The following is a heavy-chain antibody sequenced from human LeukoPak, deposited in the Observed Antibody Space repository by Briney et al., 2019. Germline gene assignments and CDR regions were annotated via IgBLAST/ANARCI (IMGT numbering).Heavy chain of an antibody. J-gene: IGHJ4*02. D-gene: IGHD1-26*01. CDR3: ARGVNSGYFDY. Sequence: KTSETLSLTCTVSGGSISSYYWSWIRQPPGKGLGWIGYIYYSGSTNYNPSLKSRVTISVDTSKNQFSLKLTSVTAADTAVYYCARGVNSGYFDYCGQGTLVTVSS. V-gene: IGHV4-59*01. CDR2: IYYSGST. CDR1: GGSISSYY.